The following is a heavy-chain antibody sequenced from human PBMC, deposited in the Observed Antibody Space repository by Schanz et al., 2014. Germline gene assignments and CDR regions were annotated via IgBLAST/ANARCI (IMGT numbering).Heavy chain of an antibody. Sequence: VQLVESGGGVVHPGGSLRLSCAASGFSFSTYAMHWVRQAPGKGLRCVAVISGNGGEKYYADSVKGRFTISRDNSENTLFLEMNSLRLEDTAVYYCARDKGGYYPFDYWGQGTLVTVSS. CDR1: GFSFSTYA. CDR2: ISGNGGEK. V-gene: IGHV3-30*04. D-gene: IGHD3-3*01. J-gene: IGHJ4*02. CDR3: ARDKGGYYPFDY.